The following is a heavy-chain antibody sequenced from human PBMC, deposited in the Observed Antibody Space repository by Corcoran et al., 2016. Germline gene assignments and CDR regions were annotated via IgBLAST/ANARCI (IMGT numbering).Heavy chain of an antibody. Sequence: QVQLQQWGAGLLKPSETLSLTCAVYSGSFSGYYWSWIRQPPGKGLEWIGEINPSGSTNYNPSLKSRVTISVDTSKNQFSLKLSSVTAADTAVYYCARGHCSGGSCSNPRNFDYWGQGTLVTVSS. V-gene: IGHV4-34*01. CDR2: INPSGST. J-gene: IGHJ4*02. CDR1: SGSFSGYY. CDR3: ARGHCSGGSCSNPRNFDY. D-gene: IGHD2-15*01.